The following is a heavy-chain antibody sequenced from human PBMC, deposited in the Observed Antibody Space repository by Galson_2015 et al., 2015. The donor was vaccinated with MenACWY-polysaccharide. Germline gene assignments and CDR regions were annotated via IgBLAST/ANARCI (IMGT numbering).Heavy chain of an antibody. V-gene: IGHV3-23*01. CDR1: GFNFSIYV. D-gene: IGHD2-21*01. CDR3: AREGSRIVFHAFDF. CDR2: ISSGSDTA. Sequence: SLRLSCAASGFNFSIYVMTWVRQAPGKGLEWVSAISSGSDTAYYTDSVKGRFTISRDNSKNTLYLEMKSLRADDTAVYYCAREGSRIVFHAFDFWGQGTMVTVSS. J-gene: IGHJ3*01.